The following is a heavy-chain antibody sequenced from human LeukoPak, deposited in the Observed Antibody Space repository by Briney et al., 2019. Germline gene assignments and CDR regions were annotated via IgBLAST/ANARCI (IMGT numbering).Heavy chain of an antibody. CDR1: GFTFSSYS. V-gene: IGHV3-21*01. CDR2: ISSSSSYI. Sequence: PGGSLRLSCAASGFTFSSYSMNWVRQALGKGLEWVSSISSSSSYIYYADSVKGRFTISRDNAKNSLYLQMNSLRAEDTAVYYCAGRCSSTSCYDIEFDYWGQGTLVTVSS. J-gene: IGHJ4*02. D-gene: IGHD2-2*01. CDR3: AGRCSSTSCYDIEFDY.